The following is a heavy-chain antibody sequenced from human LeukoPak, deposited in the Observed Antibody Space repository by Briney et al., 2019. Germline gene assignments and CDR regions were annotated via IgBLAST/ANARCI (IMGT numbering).Heavy chain of an antibody. V-gene: IGHV1-2*02. CDR1: GYTFTGYY. CDR2: INPNGGGT. J-gene: IGHJ5*02. Sequence: ASVNVSCKASGYTFTGYYMHWVRQAPGQGLEGMGWINPNGGGTNYAQKFQGRVTMTRDTSSSTAYMALSRLRSDDTAVYYCARSTSPYYYDPKNWFDPWGQGTLVTVSS. CDR3: ARSTSPYYYDPKNWFDP. D-gene: IGHD3-22*01.